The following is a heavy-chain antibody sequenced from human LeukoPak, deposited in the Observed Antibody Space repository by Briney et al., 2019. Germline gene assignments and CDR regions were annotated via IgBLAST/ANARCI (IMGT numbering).Heavy chain of an antibody. CDR1: GYTFTGYY. CDR2: INPNSGGT. CDR3: ARDHREYDILTGYLNWFDP. V-gene: IGHV1-2*02. J-gene: IGHJ5*02. D-gene: IGHD3-9*01. Sequence: ASVKVSCKASGYTFTGYYMHWVRQAPGQGLEWMGWINPNSGGTNYAQKFQGRVTMTRDTSISTAYMELSRLRSDDTAVYYSARDHREYDILTGYLNWFDPWGQGTLVTVSS.